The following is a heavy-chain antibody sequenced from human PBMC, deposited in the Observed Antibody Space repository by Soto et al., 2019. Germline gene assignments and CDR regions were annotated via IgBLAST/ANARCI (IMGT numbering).Heavy chain of an antibody. J-gene: IGHJ4*02. CDR1: GFTFSGHY. Sequence: EVQLVESGGGLVQPGGSLRLSCEGSGFTFSGHYMDWVRQAPGKGLAWLGSIRNKPNGPTTEYAASVTGRFTLSRDGSKNLFYVQMNNLKSEYTAVYYWSTTVITAPLFEYWGQGTLVTVSS. V-gene: IGHV3-72*01. D-gene: IGHD3-16*01. CDR2: IRNKPNGPTT. CDR3: STTVITAPLFEY.